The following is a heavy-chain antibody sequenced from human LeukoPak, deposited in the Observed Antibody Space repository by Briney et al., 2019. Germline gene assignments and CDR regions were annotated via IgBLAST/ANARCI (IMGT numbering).Heavy chain of an antibody. CDR1: GGSISSGDYY. J-gene: IGHJ6*02. CDR3: ARGLGVPTEYYYYHGMDV. CDR2: IYYSGST. V-gene: IGHV4-30-4*01. Sequence: SETLSLTCTVSGGSISSGDYYWSWVRQPPGKGLEWIGYIYYSGSTYYNPSLKSRVTISVDTSKNQFSLKLSSVTAADTAVYYCARGLGVPTEYYYYHGMDVWGQGTTVTVSS. D-gene: IGHD3-16*01.